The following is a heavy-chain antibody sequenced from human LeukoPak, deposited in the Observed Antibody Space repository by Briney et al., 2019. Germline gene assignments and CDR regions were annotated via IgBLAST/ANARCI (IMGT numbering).Heavy chain of an antibody. Sequence: GGCLRLSCAASGVTFSSYAMSWVRQAPGKGVEWVSAISRSGGSPYYADSVKGRFTISRDNSTNKLHLQMHSLRAEDPAVYYCAKRGGYSYGPLDYWGQGTLVTVSS. J-gene: IGHJ4*02. CDR2: ISRSGGSP. D-gene: IGHD5-18*01. V-gene: IGHV3-23*01. CDR3: AKRGGYSYGPLDY. CDR1: GVTFSSYA.